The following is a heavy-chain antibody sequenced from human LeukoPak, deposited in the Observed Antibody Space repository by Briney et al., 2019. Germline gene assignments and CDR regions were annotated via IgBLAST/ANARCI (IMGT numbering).Heavy chain of an antibody. CDR2: ISVYNGDT. CDR3: ASLRDFWSGYYGMDV. J-gene: IGHJ6*02. V-gene: IGHV1-18*01. Sequence: ASVKVSCKASGYTFTSYGISWVRQAPGQGLEWMGWISVYNGDTNYAQKFQGRVTMTTDTSTSTAYMELRSLRSDDTAVYYCASLRDFWSGYYGMDVWGQGTTVTVSS. D-gene: IGHD3-3*01. CDR1: GYTFTSYG.